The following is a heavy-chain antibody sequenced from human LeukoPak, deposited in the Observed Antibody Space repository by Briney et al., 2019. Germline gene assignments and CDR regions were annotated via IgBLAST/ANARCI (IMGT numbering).Heavy chain of an antibody. D-gene: IGHD3-22*01. Sequence: GGSLRLSCAASGFTFSSYGMHWVRQAPGKGLEWVAVIAYDGSNIYYADSVKGRFTISRDNSKNTVFLQMNSLRTEDTAIYYCAKEVYHDSSAYSDYWGQGTLATVSS. CDR3: AKEVYHDSSAYSDY. V-gene: IGHV3-30*18. J-gene: IGHJ4*02. CDR1: GFTFSSYG. CDR2: IAYDGSNI.